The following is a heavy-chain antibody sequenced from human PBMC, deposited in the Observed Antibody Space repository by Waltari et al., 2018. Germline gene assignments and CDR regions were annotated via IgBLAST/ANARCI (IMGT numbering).Heavy chain of an antibody. CDR1: GSIFSTYG. D-gene: IGHD6-13*01. CDR2: ISGYNGDT. V-gene: IGHV1-18*01. CDR3: ARDDVDSSNFGGF. Sequence: QIPLVQSGAEALKPGASVKVSCKASGSIFSTYGITWVRQAPGQGLEWMGWISGYNGDTKYEQSLQGRVTMTTDTSTTTAYMEIRSLRYDDTAVYYCARDDVDSSNFGGFWGQGTVVTVSS. J-gene: IGHJ4*02.